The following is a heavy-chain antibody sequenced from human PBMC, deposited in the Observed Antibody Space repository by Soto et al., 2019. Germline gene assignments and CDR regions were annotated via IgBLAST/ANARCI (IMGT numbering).Heavy chain of an antibody. CDR1: GYTFTGYY. Sequence: ASVKVSCKASGYTFTGYYMHWVRQAPGQGLEWMGWINPNSGGTNYAQKFQGTVTMTRDTSISTAYMELSRLRSDDTAVYYCANWSGDSSGYLIPAFDIWGQGTMVTVSS. D-gene: IGHD3-22*01. CDR3: ANWSGDSSGYLIPAFDI. J-gene: IGHJ3*02. V-gene: IGHV1-2*02. CDR2: INPNSGGT.